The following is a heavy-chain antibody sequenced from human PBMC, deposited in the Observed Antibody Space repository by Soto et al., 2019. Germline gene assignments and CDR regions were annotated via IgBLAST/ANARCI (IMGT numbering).Heavy chain of an antibody. CDR3: ARDRKDGYSYFEY. Sequence: QFQLVQSRAEVRKPGSSVKVSCKASGGTFSSHAITWVRQARGQGLEWMGRIIPIFDVAPYAPKFQGRITITADKSTGSACMEVTSLRSEDTAVYDCARDRKDGYSYFEYWGQGTLGTVSS. J-gene: IGHJ4*02. D-gene: IGHD4-4*01. V-gene: IGHV1-69*04. CDR1: GGTFSSHA. CDR2: IIPIFDVA.